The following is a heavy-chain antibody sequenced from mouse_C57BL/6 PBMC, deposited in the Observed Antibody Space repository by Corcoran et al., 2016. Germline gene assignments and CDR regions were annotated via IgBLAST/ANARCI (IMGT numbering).Heavy chain of an antibody. D-gene: IGHD2-2*01. J-gene: IGHJ2*01. CDR2: IYPGDGDT. Sequence: QVQLQQSGAELVKPGASVKISCKASGYAFSSYWMNWVKQRPGKGLEWIGQIYPGDGDTNYNGKFKGKATLTADKSSSTAYMQLSSLTSEDSAVYFCARIGYDDYFDYWGQGTTLTVSS. CDR1: GYAFSSYW. V-gene: IGHV1-80*01. CDR3: ARIGYDDYFDY.